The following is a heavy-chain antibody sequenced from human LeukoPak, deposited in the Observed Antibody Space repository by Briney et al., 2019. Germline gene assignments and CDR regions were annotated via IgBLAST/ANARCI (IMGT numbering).Heavy chain of an antibody. Sequence: SETLSLTCAVYGGSFSGYYWSWIRQPPGKGLEWIGEINHSGSTNYNPSLKSRVTISVDTSKDQFSLKLSSVTAADTAVYYCARGITLDYWGQGTMVTVSS. CDR3: ARGITLDY. CDR2: INHSGST. D-gene: IGHD3-16*01. J-gene: IGHJ4*02. CDR1: GGSFSGYY. V-gene: IGHV4-34*01.